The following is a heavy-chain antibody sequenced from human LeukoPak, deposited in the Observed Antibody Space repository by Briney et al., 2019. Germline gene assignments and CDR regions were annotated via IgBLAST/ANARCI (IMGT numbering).Heavy chain of an antibody. CDR3: ARVDNWDYNFFGY. D-gene: IGHD1-7*01. CDR1: GYTFTSYD. Sequence: ASVKVSCKASGYTFTSYDINWVRQAPGQGLEWMGWMNPNSGNTAYSQSFQGRVTMTRNPSISTAYMELSSLTSEDTAIYYCARVDNWDYNFFGYWAQGTLVTVSS. V-gene: IGHV1-8*01. J-gene: IGHJ4*02. CDR2: MNPNSGNT.